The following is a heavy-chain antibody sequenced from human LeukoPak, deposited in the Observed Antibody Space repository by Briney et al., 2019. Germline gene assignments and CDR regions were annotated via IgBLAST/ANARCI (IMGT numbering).Heavy chain of an antibody. CDR3: AKGARQWLVLDGSDY. CDR1: GFTFDDYA. J-gene: IGHJ4*02. CDR2: ISGSGGST. V-gene: IGHV3-23*01. Sequence: GGSLRLSCAASGFTFDDYAMHWVRQAPGKGLEWVPAISGSGGSTYYADSVKGRFTISRDNSKNTLYLQMNSLRAEDTAVYYCAKGARQWLVLDGSDYWGQGTLVTVSS. D-gene: IGHD6-19*01.